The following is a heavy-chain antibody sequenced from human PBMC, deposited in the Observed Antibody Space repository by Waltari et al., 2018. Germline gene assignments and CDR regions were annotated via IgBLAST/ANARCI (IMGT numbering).Heavy chain of an antibody. V-gene: IGHV4-38-2*02. CDR2: IYHSGST. Sequence: QVQLQESGPGLVKPSETLSLTCAVSGYSISSGYYWGWIRQPPGKGLEWIGSIYHSGSTYYNPSLKSRVTISVDTSKNQFSLKLSSVTAADTAVYYCARDGYYYDSSGYGPSADYWGQGTLVTVSS. J-gene: IGHJ4*02. CDR3: ARDGYYYDSSGYGPSADY. CDR1: GYSISSGYY. D-gene: IGHD3-22*01.